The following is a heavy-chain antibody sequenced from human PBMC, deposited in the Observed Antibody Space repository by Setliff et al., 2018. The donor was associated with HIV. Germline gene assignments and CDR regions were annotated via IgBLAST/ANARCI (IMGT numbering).Heavy chain of an antibody. CDR1: GGSISSSSYY. Sequence: PSETLSLTCTVSGGSISSSSYYWGWIRQPPGKGLEWIGSIYYSGSTYYNPSLKSRVTISVDTSKNQFSLKLSSVTAADTAVYYCARPLTNTYSSMYNWFDPWGQGTLVTVS. CDR2: IYYSGST. V-gene: IGHV4-39*01. CDR3: ARPLTNTYSSMYNWFDP. D-gene: IGHD6-13*01. J-gene: IGHJ5*02.